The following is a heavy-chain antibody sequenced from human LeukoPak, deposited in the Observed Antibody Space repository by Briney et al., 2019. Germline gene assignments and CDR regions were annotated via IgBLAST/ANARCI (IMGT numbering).Heavy chain of an antibody. J-gene: IGHJ4*02. D-gene: IGHD5-24*01. Sequence: GGSLRLSCAASGFTFSDYNMRWIRQAPGKGLEWVSSISRSGSTKYYADSVKGRFTISRDNSKNTLYLQMNSLRAEDTAVYYCARGGDGYNPTFLDYWGQGTLVTVSS. CDR3: ARGGDGYNPTFLDY. V-gene: IGHV3-11*01. CDR2: ISRSGSTK. CDR1: GFTFSDYN.